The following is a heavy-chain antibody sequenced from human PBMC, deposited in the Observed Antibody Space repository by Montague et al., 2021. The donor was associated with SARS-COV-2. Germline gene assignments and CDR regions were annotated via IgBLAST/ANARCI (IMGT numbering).Heavy chain of an antibody. V-gene: IGHV4-34*01. CDR1: GGSFSGYY. CDR2: INHSGST. J-gene: IGHJ6*02. Sequence: SETLSLTCAVYGGSFSGYYWSWIRQPPGKGLEWIGEINHSGSTNYNPSLKSRVTISVDTSKNQFSLTLSSVTAADTAVYYCASVPTVTTYYYYYYGMDVWGQGTTVTVSS. CDR3: ASVPTVTTYYYYYYGMDV. D-gene: IGHD4-17*01.